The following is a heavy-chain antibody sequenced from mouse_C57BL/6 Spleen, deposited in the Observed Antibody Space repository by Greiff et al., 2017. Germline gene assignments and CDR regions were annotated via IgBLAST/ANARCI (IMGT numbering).Heavy chain of an antibody. D-gene: IGHD6-1*01. Sequence: EVTLVESGGGLVQPGGSMKLSCAASGFTFSDAWMDWVRQSPEKGLEWVAEIRNKANNHATYYAESVKGRFTISRDDSKSSVYLQMNSLRAEDTGIYYCTRPSSGENYFDYWGQGTTLTVSS. CDR2: IRNKANNHAT. CDR1: GFTFSDAW. CDR3: TRPSSGENYFDY. J-gene: IGHJ2*01. V-gene: IGHV6-6*01.